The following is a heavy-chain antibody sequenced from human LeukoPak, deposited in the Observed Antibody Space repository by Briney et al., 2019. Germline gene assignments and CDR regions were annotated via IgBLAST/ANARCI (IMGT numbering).Heavy chain of an antibody. CDR1: GFTFSSYG. CDR2: ISYDGSNK. D-gene: IGHD4-17*01. V-gene: IGHV3-30*18. J-gene: IGHJ3*02. Sequence: GGSLRLSCAASGFTFSSYGMQWVRQAPGKGLEWVAVISYDGSNKYYADSVKGRFTISRDNSKNTLYLQMNSLRAEDTAVYYCENSVWVNTSDAFDIWGQGTMVTVSS. CDR3: ENSVWVNTSDAFDI.